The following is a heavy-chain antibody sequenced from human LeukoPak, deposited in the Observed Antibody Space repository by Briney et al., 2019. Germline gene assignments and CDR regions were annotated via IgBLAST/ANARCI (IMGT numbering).Heavy chain of an antibody. J-gene: IGHJ4*02. CDR3: AKGRHNYDILTGFYNGFDY. CDR2: ISVSGGST. CDR1: GFTFSSYA. V-gene: IGHV3-23*01. Sequence: QPGGSLRLSCAASGFTFSSYAMSWVRPAPGKGLEWVSCISVSGGSTYYADSVKGRCTISRDNSKNTLYLQMNSLRAEDTAVYYCAKGRHNYDILTGFYNGFDYWGQGSLVTVSS. D-gene: IGHD3-9*01.